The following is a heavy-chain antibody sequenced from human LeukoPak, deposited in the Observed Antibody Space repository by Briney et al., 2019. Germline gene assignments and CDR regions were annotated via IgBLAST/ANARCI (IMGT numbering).Heavy chain of an antibody. J-gene: IGHJ6*02. Sequence: GGSLRLSCAASGFTVSSNYMSWVRQAPGKGLEWVGFIRSKAYGGTTEYAASVKGRFTISRDDSKSIAYLQMNSLKTEDTAVYYCTSDYDFWSGYPRGMDVWGQGTTVTVSS. CDR1: GFTVSSNY. CDR2: IRSKAYGGTT. V-gene: IGHV3-49*04. CDR3: TSDYDFWSGYPRGMDV. D-gene: IGHD3-3*01.